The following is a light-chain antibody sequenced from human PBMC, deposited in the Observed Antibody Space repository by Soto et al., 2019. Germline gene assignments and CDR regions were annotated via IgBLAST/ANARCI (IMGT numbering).Light chain of an antibody. J-gene: IGKJ1*01. CDR2: AAS. CDR3: HQYNNWPWT. Sequence: ETVMTQSPVTLSVSPCDTATLSCRASQRVSSHLAWYQQKPGQPPRLLIYAASTRATGIAGRFSGSGSETEFTLIIRSLQSEDSALYYCHQYNNWPWTFGQGTKVDIK. CDR1: QRVSSH. V-gene: IGKV3-15*01.